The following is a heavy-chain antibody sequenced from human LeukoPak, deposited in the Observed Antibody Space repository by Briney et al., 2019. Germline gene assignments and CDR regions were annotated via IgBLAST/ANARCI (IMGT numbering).Heavy chain of an antibody. CDR2: ITRNNAVI. CDR1: GFIFDDYA. CDR3: ARGDILTTRQLDS. D-gene: IGHD3-9*01. Sequence: GGSLRLSCAASGFIFDDYAMHSVRRAPGKGLQWVSGITRNNAVIGYVDSVKGRFTISRDSAKNSLYLQMNTLKPEDTAFYYCARGDILTTRQLDSWGQGTLVTVSS. V-gene: IGHV3-9*01. J-gene: IGHJ4*02.